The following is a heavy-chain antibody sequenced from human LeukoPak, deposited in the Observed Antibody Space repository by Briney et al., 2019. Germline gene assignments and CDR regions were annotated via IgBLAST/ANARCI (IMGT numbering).Heavy chain of an antibody. D-gene: IGHD2-2*01. Sequence: GGSLRLSCTASGFTFSDYYMSWVRQAPEKGLEWLSYISPSGGTIYYTDSVKGRFTMSRDNAQNALYLQMNSLRAEDTAVYYCAREIPGELNAFDIWGQGTMVTVSS. J-gene: IGHJ3*02. CDR3: AREIPGELNAFDI. V-gene: IGHV3-11*04. CDR2: ISPSGGTI. CDR1: GFTFSDYY.